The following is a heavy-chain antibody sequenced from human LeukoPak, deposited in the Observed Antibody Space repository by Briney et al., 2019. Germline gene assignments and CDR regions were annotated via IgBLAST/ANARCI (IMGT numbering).Heavy chain of an antibody. J-gene: IGHJ4*02. V-gene: IGHV1-46*01. Sequence: ASVKVSCKASGYTFTSYYMHWVRQAPGQGLEWMGIINPSGGSTSYAQKFQGRVTMTRDTSTGTVYMELSSLRSEDTAVYYCARSVRGVIIDEYYFDYWGQGPLVTVSS. D-gene: IGHD3-10*01. CDR2: INPSGGST. CDR1: GYTFTSYY. CDR3: ARSVRGVIIDEYYFDY.